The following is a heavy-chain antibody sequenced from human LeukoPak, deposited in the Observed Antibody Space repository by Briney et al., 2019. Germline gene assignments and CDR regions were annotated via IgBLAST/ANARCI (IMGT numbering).Heavy chain of an antibody. CDR3: AKSNDSSGYYSEGYYYQYGMDV. Sequence: GGSLELSCAASGFTFSTYAMSWVRQAPGKGLEWVSAISGSGGSTYYADSVKGRFTISRDNSKNTLYLQMNSLRAEDTAIYYCAKSNDSSGYYSEGYYYQYGMDVWGQGTTVTVSS. CDR1: GFTFSTYA. D-gene: IGHD3-22*01. J-gene: IGHJ6*02. CDR2: ISGSGGST. V-gene: IGHV3-23*01.